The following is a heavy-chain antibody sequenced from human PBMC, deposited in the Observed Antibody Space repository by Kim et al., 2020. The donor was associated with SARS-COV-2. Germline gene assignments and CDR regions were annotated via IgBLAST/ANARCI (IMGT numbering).Heavy chain of an antibody. CDR3: ARAYSNYCFDY. D-gene: IGHD4-4*01. V-gene: IGHV1-46*01. CDR2: T. J-gene: IGHJ4*02. Sequence: TSYAQKFQGRVTMTRDTSTSTVYMELSSLRSEDTAVYYCARAYSNYCFDYWGQGTLVTVSS.